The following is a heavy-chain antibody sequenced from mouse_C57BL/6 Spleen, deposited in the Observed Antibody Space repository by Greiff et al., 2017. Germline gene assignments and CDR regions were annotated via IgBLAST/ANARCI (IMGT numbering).Heavy chain of an antibody. CDR1: GYSFTGYY. D-gene: IGHD4-1*02. V-gene: IGHV1-42*01. J-gene: IGHJ4*01. CDR3: ASPQLGRDCAMDY. Sequence: EVQLQQSGPELVKPGASVKISCKASGYSFTGYYMNWVKQSPEKSLEWIGEINPSTGGTTYNQKFKAKATLTVDKSSSTAYLQLKSLTSEDSAVYYCASPQLGRDCAMDYWGQGTSVTVSS. CDR2: INPSTGGT.